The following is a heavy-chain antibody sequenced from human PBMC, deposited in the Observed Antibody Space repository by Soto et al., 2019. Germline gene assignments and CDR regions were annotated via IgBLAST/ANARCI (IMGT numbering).Heavy chain of an antibody. Sequence: QVQLVESGGGVVQPGRSLRLSCAASGFTFSSYGMHWVRQAPGKGLEWVAVIWYDGSNKYYADSVKGRFTISRDNSKNTLYLQMNSLRAEDTAVYYCAREYGHYSPQWFDYWGQGTLVTVSS. CDR3: AREYGHYSPQWFDY. V-gene: IGHV3-33*01. J-gene: IGHJ4*02. D-gene: IGHD4-17*01. CDR2: IWYDGSNK. CDR1: GFTFSSYG.